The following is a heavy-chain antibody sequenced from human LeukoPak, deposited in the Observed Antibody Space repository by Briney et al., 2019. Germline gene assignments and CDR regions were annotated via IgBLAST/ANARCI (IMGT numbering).Heavy chain of an antibody. CDR3: ARGLGRIAVASPAYYYYMDV. V-gene: IGHV1-8*03. CDR2: INPNSGNT. Sequence: ASVKVSCKASGYTFTGYYMHWVRQAPGQGLEWMGWINPNSGNTGYAQKFQGRVTITRNTSISTAYMELSSLRSEDTAVYYCARGLGRIAVASPAYYYYMDVWGKGTTVTVSS. J-gene: IGHJ6*03. D-gene: IGHD6-19*01. CDR1: GYTFTGYY.